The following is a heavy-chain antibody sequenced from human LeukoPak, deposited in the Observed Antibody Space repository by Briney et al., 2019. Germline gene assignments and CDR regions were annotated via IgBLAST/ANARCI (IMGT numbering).Heavy chain of an antibody. D-gene: IGHD6-19*01. CDR1: GFTFSSYA. CDR3: ANQPGLYDSGWSWTYHFFGVDV. V-gene: IGHV3-23*01. Sequence: GRSLRLSCAASGFTFSSYAMSWVRQAPGKGLEWVSAVSGRGERTYYADFVQGRFSISRDNSKDTVYLQMNSLRAGDTAIYYCANQPGLYDSGWSWTYHFFGVDVWGRGTTVTVSS. CDR2: VSGRGERT. J-gene: IGHJ6*02.